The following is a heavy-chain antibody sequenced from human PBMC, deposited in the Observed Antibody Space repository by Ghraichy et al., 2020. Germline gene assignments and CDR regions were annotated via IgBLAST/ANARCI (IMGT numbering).Heavy chain of an antibody. V-gene: IGHV1-2*02. D-gene: IGHD6-6*01. CDR2: INPNSGGT. J-gene: IGHJ4*02. CDR1: GYTFTGYY. Sequence: ASVKVSCKASGYTFTGYYMHWVRQAPGQGLEWMGWINPNSGGTNYAQKFQGRVTMTRDTSISTAYMELSRLTSDYTAVYYCARGSGSSSKHDYWGQGTLVTVSS. CDR3: ARGSGSSSKHDY.